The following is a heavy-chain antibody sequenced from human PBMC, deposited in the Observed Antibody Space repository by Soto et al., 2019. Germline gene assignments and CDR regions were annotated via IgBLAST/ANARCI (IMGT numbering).Heavy chain of an antibody. D-gene: IGHD1-7*01. CDR1: GYTFTGYY. J-gene: IGHJ6*02. V-gene: IGHV1-2*04. Sequence: ASVKVSCKASGYTFTGYYMHWVRQAPGQGLEWMGWINPNSGGTNYAQKFQGWVTMTRDTSISTAYMELSRLRSDGTAVYYCARFRLGDITGTTDYYGMDVWGQGTTVTVSS. CDR3: ARFRLGDITGTTDYYGMDV. CDR2: INPNSGGT.